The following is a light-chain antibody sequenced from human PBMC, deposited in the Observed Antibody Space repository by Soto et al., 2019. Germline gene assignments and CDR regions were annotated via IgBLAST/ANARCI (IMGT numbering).Light chain of an antibody. CDR1: SSDIGKYIY. V-gene: IGLV2-14*03. J-gene: IGLJ2*01. CDR2: KVS. Sequence: QSVLTQPASVSGSPGQSITISCSGTSSDIGKYIYVSWYQQHPGKAPKLIIYKVSDRPSGVSDRFSGSKSGNTASLTSSGLRPEDEAHYYCNSYTKDNAQLVGWGTQLTVL. CDR3: NSYTKDNAQL.